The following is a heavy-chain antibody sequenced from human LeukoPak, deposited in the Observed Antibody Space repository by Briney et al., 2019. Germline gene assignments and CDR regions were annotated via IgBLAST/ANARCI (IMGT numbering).Heavy chain of an antibody. CDR3: ARAWEADAFDI. CDR1: GGSFSGYY. J-gene: IGHJ3*02. V-gene: IGHV4-34*01. D-gene: IGHD1-26*01. CDR2: INHSGST. Sequence: SETLSLTCAVYGGSFSGYYWSWIRQPPGRGLEWIGEINHSGSTNYSPSLKSRVTISVDTSKNQFSLKLSSVTAADTDVYYCARAWEADAFDIWGQGTMVTVSS.